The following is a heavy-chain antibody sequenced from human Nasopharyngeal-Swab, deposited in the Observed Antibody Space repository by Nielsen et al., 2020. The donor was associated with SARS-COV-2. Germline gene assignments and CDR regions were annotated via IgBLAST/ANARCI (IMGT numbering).Heavy chain of an antibody. V-gene: IGHV2-5*02. CDR3: AHITRGVERDTIFGVPLASLSYYYMDV. J-gene: IGHJ6*03. Sequence: SGPTLVKPTQTLTLTCSFSGFSLTTSGVGVAWIRQPPGKALEWLALIYWAADQRYNPSLNTRLTINKDTSKDQVVLTLTNMGPVDSGTYYCAHITRGVERDTIFGVPLASLSYYYMDVWGKGTTVTVS. CDR1: GFSLTTSGVG. CDR2: IYWAADQ. D-gene: IGHD3-3*01.